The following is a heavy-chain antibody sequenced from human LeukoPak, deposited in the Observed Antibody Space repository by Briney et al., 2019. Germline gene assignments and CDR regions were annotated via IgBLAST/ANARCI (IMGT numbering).Heavy chain of an antibody. J-gene: IGHJ4*02. CDR3: ARVRPGVAATFYDY. CDR1: GGSVSSGSYY. D-gene: IGHD2-15*01. Sequence: SETLSLTCTVSGGSVSSGSYYWSWIRQPPGKGLEWIGYIYYSGSTNYNPSFKSRVTISVDTSKNQFSLKLSSVTAADTAVYYCARVRPGVAATFYDYWGQGTLVTVSS. CDR2: IYYSGST. V-gene: IGHV4-61*01.